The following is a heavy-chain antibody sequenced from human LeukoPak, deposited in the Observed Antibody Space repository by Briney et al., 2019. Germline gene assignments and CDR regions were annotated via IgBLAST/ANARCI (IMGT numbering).Heavy chain of an antibody. CDR1: GGSISSSSYY. V-gene: IGHV4-39*02. Sequence: SETLSLTCTVSGGSISSSSYYWGWIRQPPGKGLVWIGSIYYSGSTYYNPSLKSRVTISVDTSKNQFSLKLSSVAAADTAVYYCARDRYDILTGYRHYYYYMDVWGKGTTVTVSS. D-gene: IGHD3-9*01. CDR2: IYYSGST. CDR3: ARDRYDILTGYRHYYYYMDV. J-gene: IGHJ6*03.